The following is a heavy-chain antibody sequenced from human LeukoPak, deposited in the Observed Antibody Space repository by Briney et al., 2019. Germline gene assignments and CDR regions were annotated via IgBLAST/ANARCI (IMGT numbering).Heavy chain of an antibody. J-gene: IGHJ4*02. V-gene: IGHV3-23*01. CDR1: GFTLSSFS. Sequence: GSLRLPCAAPGFTLSSFSINWVRQAPGKGLEWVSVISDSDGSTYYADSVKGRFTISRDNSKSTLYLQINSLRAEDSAVYYCAKEIAVADLFDYWGQGTLVTVSS. CDR2: ISDSDGST. D-gene: IGHD6-19*01. CDR3: AKEIAVADLFDY.